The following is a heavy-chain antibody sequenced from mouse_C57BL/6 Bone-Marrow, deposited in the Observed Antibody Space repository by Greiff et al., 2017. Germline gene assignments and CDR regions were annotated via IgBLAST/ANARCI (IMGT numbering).Heavy chain of an antibody. J-gene: IGHJ3*01. D-gene: IGHD2-3*01. CDR3: ARRWLLRGGFAY. V-gene: IGHV1-81*01. CDR1: GYTFTSYG. CDR2: IYPRSGNT. Sequence: QVQLKQSGAELARPGASVKLSCKASGYTFTSYGISWVKQRTGQGLEWIGEIYPRSGNTYYNEKFKGKATLTADKSSRTAYMELRSLTSEDSAVYFCARRWLLRGGFAYWGQGTLVTVSA.